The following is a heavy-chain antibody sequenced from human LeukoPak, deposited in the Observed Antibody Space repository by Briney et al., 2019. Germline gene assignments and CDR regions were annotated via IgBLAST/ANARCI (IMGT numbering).Heavy chain of an antibody. V-gene: IGHV1-69*05. CDR3: ASSTVTKFYYYYYMDV. D-gene: IGHD4-17*01. CDR1: GGTFSSYA. CDR2: IIPIFGTA. Sequence: SVKVSCKASGGTFSSYAISWVRQAPGQGLEWMGGIIPIFGTANYAQKFQGRATITTDESTSTAYMELSSLRSEDTAVYYCASSTVTKFYYYYYMDVWGKGTTVTVSS. J-gene: IGHJ6*03.